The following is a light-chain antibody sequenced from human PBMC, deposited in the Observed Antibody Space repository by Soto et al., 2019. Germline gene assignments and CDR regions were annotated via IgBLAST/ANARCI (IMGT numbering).Light chain of an antibody. J-gene: IGKJ1*01. V-gene: IGKV1-17*01. Sequence: VTITCRASQGIRNNLGWYQQKPGKAPKRLIYGTSNLQYGAPSRFSGSGSGTEFTLTISSLQPDDFATYYCQQYDSFSVTFGQGTKVDIK. CDR1: QGIRNN. CDR2: GTS. CDR3: QQYDSFSVT.